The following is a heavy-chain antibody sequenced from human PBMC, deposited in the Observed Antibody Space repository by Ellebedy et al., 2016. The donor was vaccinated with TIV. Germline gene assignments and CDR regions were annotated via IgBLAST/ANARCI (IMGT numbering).Heavy chain of an antibody. V-gene: IGHV1-58*01. CDR1: GFTFGTSA. CDR2: IFVGSGST. J-gene: IGHJ4*02. CDR3: AAEVPQASSWID. Sequence: SVKVSXXASGFTFGTSALQWVRQPRGQGLEWIGWIFVGSGSTRYAQKFRDRATITRDMSTSTGYMELNSLTPDDTAVYYCAAEVPQASSWIDWGQGTLVTVSS. D-gene: IGHD6-13*01.